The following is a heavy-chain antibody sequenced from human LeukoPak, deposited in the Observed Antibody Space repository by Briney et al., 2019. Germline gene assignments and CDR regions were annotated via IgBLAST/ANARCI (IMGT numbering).Heavy chain of an antibody. D-gene: IGHD3-22*01. CDR1: GXSISSYY. J-gene: IGHJ4*02. CDR3: ARVAMAENYYDSSGYFDY. Sequence: SETLSLTCTVSGXSISSYYWSWIRQPPGKGQEWIGYIYYDGSTNYNPSLKSRVTISVDTSKNQFSLKLSSVTAADTAVYYCARVAMAENYYDSSGYFDYWGQGTLVTVSS. V-gene: IGHV4-59*01. CDR2: IYYDGST.